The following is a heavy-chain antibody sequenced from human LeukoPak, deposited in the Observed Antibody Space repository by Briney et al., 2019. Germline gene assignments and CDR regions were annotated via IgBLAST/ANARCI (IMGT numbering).Heavy chain of an antibody. CDR2: ISYDGSNK. J-gene: IGHJ4*02. D-gene: IGHD3-22*01. CDR3: AKNSYYYDSSGSAYYFDY. V-gene: IGHV3-30*18. Sequence: GGSLRLSCAASGFTFSSYGMHWVRQAPGKGLEWVAVISYDGSNKYYADSVKGRFTISRDNSKNTLYLQMNSLRAEDTAVYYCAKNSYYYDSSGSAYYFDYWGQGTLVTVSS. CDR1: GFTFSSYG.